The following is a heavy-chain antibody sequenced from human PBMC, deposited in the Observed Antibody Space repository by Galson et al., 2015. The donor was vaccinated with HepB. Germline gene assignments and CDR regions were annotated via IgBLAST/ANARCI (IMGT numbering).Heavy chain of an antibody. CDR3: ARGGDDILTEYYYYGMDV. D-gene: IGHD3-9*01. V-gene: IGHV3-30*04. Sequence: SLRLSCAASGFTFSSYAMHWVRQAPGKGLEWVAVISYDGSNKYYADSVKGRFTISRDNSKNTLYLQMNSLRAEDTAVYYCARGGDDILTEYYYYGMDVWGQGTTVTVSS. CDR2: ISYDGSNK. J-gene: IGHJ6*02. CDR1: GFTFSSYA.